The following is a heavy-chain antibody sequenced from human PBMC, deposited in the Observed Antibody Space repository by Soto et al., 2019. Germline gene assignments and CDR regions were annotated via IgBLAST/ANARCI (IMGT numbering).Heavy chain of an antibody. V-gene: IGHV3-73*02. CDR2: IRSRANNYAT. D-gene: IGHD2-2*02. J-gene: IGHJ6*02. Sequence: EVQLVESGGGLVQPGGSLKLSCVGSGFIFGGSAIHWVRQASGKGLEWVGRIRSRANNYATSSAVSVRGRFTFSRDDSKYTAYLKMNTLKTDDTAVYYCCRGQGAPIGDYYYHGLDVWGQGTPVTVS. CDR3: CRGQGAPIGDYYYHGLDV. CDR1: GFIFGGSA.